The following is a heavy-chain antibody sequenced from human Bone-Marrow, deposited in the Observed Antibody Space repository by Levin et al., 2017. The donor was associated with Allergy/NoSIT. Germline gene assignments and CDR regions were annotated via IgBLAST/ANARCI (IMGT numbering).Heavy chain of an antibody. V-gene: IGHV3-23*01. D-gene: IGHD3-10*01. CDR2: MSGRGDSK. CDR1: GFRFTTYA. J-gene: IGHJ6*02. CDR3: AAFRDYGSQTYYKRPASF. Sequence: PGGSLRLSCADSGFRFTTYAIGWVRQAPGKGLEWVSTMSGRGDSKYYADTAKGRFSISRDNSKKTVSLELNDLRAEDTAVYYCAAFRDYGSQTYYKRPASFWGQGTTVTVS.